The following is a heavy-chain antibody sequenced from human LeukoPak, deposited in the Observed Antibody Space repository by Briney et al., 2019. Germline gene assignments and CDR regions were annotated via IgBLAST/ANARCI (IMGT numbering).Heavy chain of an antibody. D-gene: IGHD3-10*01. CDR2: MNPNSGNT. CDR3: ARVLYGGRKTMVRGVSLLGY. V-gene: IGHV1-8*01. J-gene: IGHJ4*02. CDR1: GYTFTSYD. Sequence: ASVKVSCKASGYTFTSYDINWVRQATGQGLEWMRWMNPNSGNTGYAQKFQGRVTMTRNTSISTAYMELSSVRSEDTAVYYCARVLYGGRKTMVRGVSLLGYWGQGTLVTVSS.